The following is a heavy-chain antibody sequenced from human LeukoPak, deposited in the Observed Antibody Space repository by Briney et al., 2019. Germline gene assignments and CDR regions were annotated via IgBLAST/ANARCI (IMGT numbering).Heavy chain of an antibody. V-gene: IGHV3-48*03. J-gene: IGHJ4*02. CDR3: AKGGAVSSKSITMVRGTRRYYYYMDD. CDR2: ISSSGSTI. Sequence: PGGSLRLSCAASGFTFSSYEMNWVRQAPGKGLEWVSYISSSGSTIYYADSVKGRFTISRDNSKNTLYLQMNSLRAEDTAVYYCAKGGAVSSKSITMVRGTRRYYYYMDDWGQGTLVTVSS. CDR1: GFTFSSYE. D-gene: IGHD3-10*01.